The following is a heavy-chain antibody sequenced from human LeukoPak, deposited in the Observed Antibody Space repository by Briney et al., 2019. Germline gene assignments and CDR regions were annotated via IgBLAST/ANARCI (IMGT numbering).Heavy chain of an antibody. V-gene: IGHV3-7*01. J-gene: IGHJ6*03. CDR2: IKQDGSEK. CDR3: ARLIVDTAMVYYYYNYMDV. Sequence: GGSLRLSCAASGFPFSSYWMHWVRQAPGKGLEWVANIKQDGSEKYYVDSVKGRFTISRDNAKNSRYLLMNSLRAEDTVVYYCARLIVDTAMVYYYYNYMDVWGKGTTVTVSS. D-gene: IGHD5-18*01. CDR1: GFPFSSYW.